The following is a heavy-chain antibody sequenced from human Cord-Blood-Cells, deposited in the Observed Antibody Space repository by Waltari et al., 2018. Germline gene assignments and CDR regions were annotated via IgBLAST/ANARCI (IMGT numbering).Heavy chain of an antibody. V-gene: IGHV4-34*01. J-gene: IGHJ3*02. Sequence: QVQLQQWGAGLLQPSETLSPTCAVYGGCFSGYYWSWTRHPPGKGLEWIGEINHSGSTNYNPSLKSRVTISVDTSKNQFSLRLSSVTAADTAVYYCAIDRDIVVVPAAIRAGAFDIWGQGTMVTVSS. CDR2: INHSGST. D-gene: IGHD2-2*02. CDR3: AIDRDIVVVPAAIRAGAFDI. CDR1: GGCFSGYY.